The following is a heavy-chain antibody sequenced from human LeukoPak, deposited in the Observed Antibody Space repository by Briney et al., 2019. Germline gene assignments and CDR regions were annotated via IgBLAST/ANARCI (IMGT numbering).Heavy chain of an antibody. J-gene: IGHJ4*02. CDR3: ARDSGWYPVDY. Sequence: GGSLRLSCATSGFTFSNSWMTWVRQAPGKGLEWVANIKEDGSEKNYVDSVKGRFTISRDNAKNSLYLQMNSLRAEDTAVYYCARDSGWYPVDYWGQGTLVTVSS. CDR2: IKEDGSEK. D-gene: IGHD6-19*01. V-gene: IGHV3-7*01. CDR1: GFTFSNSW.